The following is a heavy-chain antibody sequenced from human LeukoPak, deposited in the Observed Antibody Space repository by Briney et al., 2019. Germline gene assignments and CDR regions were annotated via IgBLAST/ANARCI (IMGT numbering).Heavy chain of an antibody. V-gene: IGHV3-30-3*01. CDR3: VRDNGYSNGHAFDS. Sequence: VGSLRLSCAASGFTFSSHSMHWVRQAPGKGLEWVALVSYDGANTYYSRSVMGRLTISRDNSKNTLCLQMNSLRPEDTALYYCVRDNGYSNGHAFDSWGQGTLVTVSS. D-gene: IGHD6-19*01. J-gene: IGHJ4*02. CDR2: VSYDGANT. CDR1: GFTFSSHS.